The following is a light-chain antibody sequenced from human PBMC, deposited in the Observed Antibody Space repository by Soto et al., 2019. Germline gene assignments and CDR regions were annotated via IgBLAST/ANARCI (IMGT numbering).Light chain of an antibody. CDR3: SSYTSSYV. J-gene: IGLJ1*01. CDR1: SSDVGGYNY. V-gene: IGLV2-14*01. Sequence: QSVLTQPASVSGSPGQSITISCTGTSSDVGGYNYVSWYQQHPGKAPKLMIYDASNRPSGVSNRFSGSKSGNTASLTISGLQAEDEADYYCSSYTSSYVFGTGTKLTVL. CDR2: DAS.